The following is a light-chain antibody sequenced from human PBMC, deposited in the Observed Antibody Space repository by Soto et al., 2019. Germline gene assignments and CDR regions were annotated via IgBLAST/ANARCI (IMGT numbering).Light chain of an antibody. V-gene: IGKV3-20*01. CDR3: QHSDNTPPSVT. Sequence: EIVLAQSPGTLSLSQGERATLSCRASQSVSSSYLAWYQQKPGQAPRLLIYGASRRATGNPDRFSGSGSGTDFILTISRLEPEDFAVYYCQHSDNTPPSVTFGPGTKVDI. J-gene: IGKJ3*01. CDR2: GAS. CDR1: QSVSSSY.